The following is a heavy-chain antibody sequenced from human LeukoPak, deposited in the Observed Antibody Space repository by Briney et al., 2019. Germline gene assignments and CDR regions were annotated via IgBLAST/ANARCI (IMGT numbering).Heavy chain of an antibody. Sequence: GESLKISCKASGYIFISYWIAWVRQMPGEGLEWMGIIFPYDSDTRYSPSFQGQVTISADKSINTAYLQWSSLEASDTAMYYCARGLVGSRVLDYWGQGTLVTVSS. CDR1: GYIFISYW. CDR3: ARGLVGSRVLDY. D-gene: IGHD2-2*01. CDR2: IFPYDSDT. V-gene: IGHV5-51*01. J-gene: IGHJ4*02.